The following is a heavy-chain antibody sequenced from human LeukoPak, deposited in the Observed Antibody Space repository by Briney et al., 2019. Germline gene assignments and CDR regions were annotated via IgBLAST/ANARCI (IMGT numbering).Heavy chain of an antibody. CDR2: IRSKAYGGTT. CDR3: AKHGYYGSELKYNFES. V-gene: IGHV3-49*04. Sequence: GGSLRLSCTASGFTFGDYAMSWVRQAPGKGLEWVGFIRSKAYGGTTEYAASVKGRFTISRDDSKSIAYLQMNSLRAEDTAVYYCAKHGYYGSELKYNFESWGQGTLVTVSP. D-gene: IGHD3-10*01. J-gene: IGHJ4*02. CDR1: GFTFGDYA.